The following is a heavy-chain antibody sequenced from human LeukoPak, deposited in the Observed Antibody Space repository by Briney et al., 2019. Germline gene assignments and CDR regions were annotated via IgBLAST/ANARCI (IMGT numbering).Heavy chain of an antibody. CDR3: ARETRGMDV. CDR2: TYYRSKWYD. Sequence: SQTLSLTFVFSGDSFSNDRTAWNWIRQSPSRGLEWLGRTYYRSKWYDDYAVSLKSRITINPDTSKNHFSLHLKSVTPEDTAVYYGARETRGMDVWGKGTTVTVSS. D-gene: IGHD4-11*01. J-gene: IGHJ6*04. CDR1: GDSFSNDRTA. V-gene: IGHV6-1*01.